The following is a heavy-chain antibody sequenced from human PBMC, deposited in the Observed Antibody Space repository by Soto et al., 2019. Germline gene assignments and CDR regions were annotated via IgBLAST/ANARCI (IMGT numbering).Heavy chain of an antibody. CDR3: GRSGVQWLVRGYFAC. D-gene: IGHD6-19*01. J-gene: IGHJ4*02. V-gene: IGHV3-30*03. Sequence: QVQLVESGGGVVQPGRSLRLSCGASGFTFSSYGMHWVRQAPGKGLEWVAVISYDGSNKYYADSVKGRFTISRDNSKNALYRHMDSLRAESTAVYYSGRSGVQWLVRGYFACWGQGTLVTVSS. CDR1: GFTFSSYG. CDR2: ISYDGSNK.